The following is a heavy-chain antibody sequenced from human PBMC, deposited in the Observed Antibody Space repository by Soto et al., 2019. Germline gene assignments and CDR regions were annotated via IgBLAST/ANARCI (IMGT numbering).Heavy chain of an antibody. V-gene: IGHV3-33*01. CDR2: IWYDGSNK. CDR1: GFTFSSYG. CDR3: ARQFPLYYYYGMDV. Sequence: QVQLVESGGGVVQPGRSLRLSCAASGFTFSSYGMHWVRQAPGKGLEWVAVIWYDGSNKYYADSVKGRFTISRDNSKNTLYLQMNSLRAEDTAVYYCARQFPLYYYYGMDVWGHGTTVTVSS. J-gene: IGHJ6*02.